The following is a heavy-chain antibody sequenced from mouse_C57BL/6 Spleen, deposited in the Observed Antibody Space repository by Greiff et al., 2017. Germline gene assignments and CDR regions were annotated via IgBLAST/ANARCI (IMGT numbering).Heavy chain of an antibody. CDR1: GFTFSSYA. J-gene: IGHJ2*01. CDR3: ARPYGSSYGYFDY. CDR2: ISDGGSYT. Sequence: EVKVVESGGGLVKPGGSLKLSCAASGFTFSSYAMSWVRQTPEKRLEWVATISDGGSYTYYPDNVKGRFTISRDNAKNNLYLQMSHLKSEDTAMYYCARPYGSSYGYFDYWGQGTTLTVSS. V-gene: IGHV5-4*03. D-gene: IGHD1-1*01.